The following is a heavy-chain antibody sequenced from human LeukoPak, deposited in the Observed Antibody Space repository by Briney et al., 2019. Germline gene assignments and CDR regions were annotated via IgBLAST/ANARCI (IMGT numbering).Heavy chain of an antibody. CDR1: GFTFSSYA. CDR2: ISGTSSYI. D-gene: IGHD6-19*01. CDR3: ARDPSSGYSSGRTFDY. V-gene: IGHV3-21*01. Sequence: PGGSLRLSCAASGFTFSSYAMSWVRQAPGKGLEWVSSISGTSSYIYYADSVKGRFTISRDNAKNSLYLQMNGLRAEDTAVYYCARDPSSGYSSGRTFDYWGQGTLVTVSS. J-gene: IGHJ4*02.